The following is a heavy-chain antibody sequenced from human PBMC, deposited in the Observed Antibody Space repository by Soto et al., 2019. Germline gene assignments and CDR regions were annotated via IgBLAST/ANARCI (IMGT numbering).Heavy chain of an antibody. D-gene: IGHD3-16*02. J-gene: IGHJ6*03. V-gene: IGHV3-11*01. CDR3: ARDRTPYDYIWGSYRYSHYYYYMDV. CDR2: ISSSGSTI. CDR1: GFTFSDYY. Sequence: GGSLRLSCAASGFTFSDYYMSWIRQAPGKGLEWVSYISSSGSTIYYADSVKGRFTISRDNAKNSLYLQMNSLRAEDTAVYYCARDRTPYDYIWGSYRYSHYYYYMDVWGKGTTVTVSS.